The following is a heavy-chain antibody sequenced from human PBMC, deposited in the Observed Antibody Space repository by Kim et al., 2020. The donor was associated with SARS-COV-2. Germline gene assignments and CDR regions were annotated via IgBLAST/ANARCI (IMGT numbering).Heavy chain of an antibody. D-gene: IGHD6-19*01. CDR1: GFTFNNYA. CDR3: AKNRGFFCLAQGLHDFD. Sequence: GGSLRLSCRASGFTFNNYAMHWVRQAPGTGLEWVAVISYDGSIKYYADSVKGQFTVSKDSSHNTLYLQMSNLRTEDTAFYFCAKNRGFFCLAQGLHDFD. CDR2: ISYDGSIK. J-gene: IGHJ3*01. V-gene: IGHV3-30*18.